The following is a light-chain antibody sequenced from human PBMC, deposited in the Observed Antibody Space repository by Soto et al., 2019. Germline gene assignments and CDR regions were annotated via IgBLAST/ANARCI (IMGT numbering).Light chain of an antibody. CDR3: QQYGGVPYT. CDR1: ESISRDY. V-gene: IGKV3-20*01. J-gene: IGKJ2*01. CDR2: GAS. Sequence: EVVLTQSPGTLSLSPGQRATLSCRASESISRDYLAWYQQRLGQAPRLLIYGASSGATGTPDRFSGSGSGTDFTLTISRLEPEDFAIYYCQQYGGVPYTFGQGTKVDSK.